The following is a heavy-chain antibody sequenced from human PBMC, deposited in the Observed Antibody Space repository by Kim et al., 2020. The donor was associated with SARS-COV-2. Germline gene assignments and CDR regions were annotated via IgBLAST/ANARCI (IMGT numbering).Heavy chain of an antibody. Sequence: ADSGKGRFTISRDNSKNTLYLQMNSLRAEDTAVYYCAKTVRGRIGNWFDPWGQGTLVTVSS. CDR3: AKTVRGRIGNWFDP. D-gene: IGHD3-10*01. J-gene: IGHJ5*02. V-gene: IGHV3-23*01.